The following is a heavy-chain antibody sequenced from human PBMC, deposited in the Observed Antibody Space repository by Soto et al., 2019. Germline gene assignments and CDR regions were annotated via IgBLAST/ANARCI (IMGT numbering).Heavy chain of an antibody. CDR2: SA. CDR3: AREGPPDIAWFDP. CDR1: GGTFSLYP. Sequence: QVQLVQSGAEVQKPGSSVKVSCKASGGTFSLYPISWVRHAPGQGLAWMGGSANSAQKFQGRLTVTADESTSTVYLELSSLTSEDTAVYYCAREGPPDIAWFDPWGQGTLVSVSS. J-gene: IGHJ5*02. D-gene: IGHD2-15*01. V-gene: IGHV1-69*01.